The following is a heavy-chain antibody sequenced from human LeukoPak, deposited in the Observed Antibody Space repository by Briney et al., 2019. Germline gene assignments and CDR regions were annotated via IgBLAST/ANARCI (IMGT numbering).Heavy chain of an antibody. CDR3: VRDEHTTSSFDP. J-gene: IGHJ5*02. D-gene: IGHD6-13*01. V-gene: IGHV4-59*01. CDR1: GGTISRYY. CDR2: IYYTGSS. Sequence: SETLSLTCTVSGGTISRYYWSWIRQPPGKGLEWIGNIYYTGSSNYNPSLKSRVTISVDTSNNQLSLKLSSVTAADTAVYYCVRDEHTTSSFDPWGQGTLVTVSS.